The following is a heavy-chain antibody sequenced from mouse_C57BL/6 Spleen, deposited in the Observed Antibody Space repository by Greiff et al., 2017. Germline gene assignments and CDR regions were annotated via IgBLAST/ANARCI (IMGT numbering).Heavy chain of an antibody. CDR2: ISSGGSYT. Sequence: EVMLVESGGDLVKPGGSLKLSCAASGFTFSSYGMSWVRQTPDKRLEWVATISSGGSYTYYPDSVKGRVTISRDNAKNTLYLQMSSLKSEDTAMYYCASTAQATSFDYWGQGTTLTVSS. CDR3: ASTAQATSFDY. CDR1: GFTFSSYG. V-gene: IGHV5-6*01. J-gene: IGHJ2*01. D-gene: IGHD3-2*02.